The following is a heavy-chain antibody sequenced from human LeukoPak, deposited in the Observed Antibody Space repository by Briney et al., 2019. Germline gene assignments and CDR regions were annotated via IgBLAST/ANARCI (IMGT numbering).Heavy chain of an antibody. V-gene: IGHV1-46*01. D-gene: IGHD3/OR15-3a*01. CDR1: GYTFTSYY. Sequence: ASVKVSCKASGYTFTSYYMHWVRQAPGQGLEWMGIINPSGGSTSYAQKFQGRVTMTRDTSASTVYMELSSLRAEDTAVYYCARDDGFSCYSYWGQGTLVTVSS. CDR2: INPSGGST. J-gene: IGHJ4*02. CDR3: ARDDGFSCYSY.